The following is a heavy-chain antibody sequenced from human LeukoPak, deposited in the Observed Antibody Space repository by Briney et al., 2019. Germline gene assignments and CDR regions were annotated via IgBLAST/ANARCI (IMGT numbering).Heavy chain of an antibody. Sequence: GGSLRLSCAASGFTASSNYMSWVRQAPGKGLEWVSVIYSGGSTYYADSVKGRFTISRDNSKNTLYLQMNSLRAEDTAVYYCARDQDVGATGYWGQGTLVTVSS. V-gene: IGHV3-66*01. J-gene: IGHJ4*02. D-gene: IGHD1-26*01. CDR3: ARDQDVGATGY. CDR2: IYSGGST. CDR1: GFTASSNY.